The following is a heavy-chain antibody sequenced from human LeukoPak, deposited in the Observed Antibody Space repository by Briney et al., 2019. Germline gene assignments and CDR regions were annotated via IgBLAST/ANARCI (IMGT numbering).Heavy chain of an antibody. CDR2: INPNSGGT. J-gene: IGHJ6*02. Sequence: ASVKVSCKASGYTFTGYYMHWVRQAPGQGLEWMGWINPNSGGTNCAQKFQGRVTMTRDTSISTAYMELSRLRSDDTAVYYCARLRGVTMVRADYYYYYGMDVWGQGTTVTVSS. V-gene: IGHV1-2*02. CDR3: ARLRGVTMVRADYYYYYGMDV. D-gene: IGHD3-10*01. CDR1: GYTFTGYY.